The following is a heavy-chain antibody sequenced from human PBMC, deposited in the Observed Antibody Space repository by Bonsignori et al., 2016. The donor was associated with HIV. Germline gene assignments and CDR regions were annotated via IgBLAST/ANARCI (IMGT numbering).Heavy chain of an antibody. Sequence: WIRQPPGKGLEWITSMWHTGNTYYNPSLKSRVTISLDISKNQVSLKLDSVTAADTAIYYCVRHGLYTEGGLWCFDLWGRGTLVTVSS. CDR2: MWHTGNT. CDR3: VRHGLYTEGGLWCFDL. J-gene: IGHJ2*01. V-gene: IGHV4-38-2*01. D-gene: IGHD5-12*01.